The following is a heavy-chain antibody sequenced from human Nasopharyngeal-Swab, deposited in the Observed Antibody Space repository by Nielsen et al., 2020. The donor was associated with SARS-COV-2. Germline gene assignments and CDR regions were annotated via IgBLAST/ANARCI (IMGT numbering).Heavy chain of an antibody. D-gene: IGHD4-17*01. J-gene: IGHJ4*02. CDR2: IYYSGST. CDR1: GASLSRYY. CDR3: ARYGDYVGGDY. V-gene: IGHV4-59*06. Sequence: SETLSPTCPLSGASLSRYYWSWIRQHPGKGLEWIGYIYYSGSTSYNPSLKSRVTISVDTSKNQFSLKLSSVTAADTAVYYCARYGDYVGGDYWGQGTLVTVSS.